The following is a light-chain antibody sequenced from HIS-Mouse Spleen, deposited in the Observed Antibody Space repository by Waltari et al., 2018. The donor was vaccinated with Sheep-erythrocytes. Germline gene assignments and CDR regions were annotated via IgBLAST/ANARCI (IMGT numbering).Light chain of an antibody. Sequence: SYELTQPPSVSVSPGQTASITCSGDKLGDKYACWYQQQPGQSPVLVIYQDSKRPSGIPDGFSGSNSGNTATLTISGTQAMDEADYYCQAWDSSTGVVFGGGTKLTVL. CDR2: QDS. CDR1: KLGDKY. CDR3: QAWDSSTGVV. J-gene: IGLJ2*01. V-gene: IGLV3-1*01.